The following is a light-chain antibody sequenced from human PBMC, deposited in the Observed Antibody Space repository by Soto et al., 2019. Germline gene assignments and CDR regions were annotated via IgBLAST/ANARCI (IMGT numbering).Light chain of an antibody. Sequence: QSALTQPASVSGSPGQSITISCTGTSSDIGYANYVSWYQQHPGKAPKLIIYEVNNRAAGVSNRFSGSNSGNTASLTISGLQAEDEADYYCSSHTTSISWLFGGGTKLTVL. CDR2: EVN. J-gene: IGLJ3*02. CDR3: SSHTTSISWL. V-gene: IGLV2-14*01. CDR1: SSDIGYANY.